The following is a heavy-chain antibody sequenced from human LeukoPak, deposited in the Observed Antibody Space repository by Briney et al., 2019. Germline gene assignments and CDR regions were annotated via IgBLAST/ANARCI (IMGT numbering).Heavy chain of an antibody. Sequence: PGGSLRLSCAASGFTFSSYEMNWVRQAPGKGLEWVSYISSSGSTIYYADSVKGRFTISRDNAKNSLYLQMNSLRAEDTAVYYCARSPPGDGDYYYYYMDVWGKGTTVTVSS. J-gene: IGHJ6*03. CDR3: ARSPPGDGDYYYYYMDV. V-gene: IGHV3-48*03. D-gene: IGHD3-10*01. CDR2: ISSSGSTI. CDR1: GFTFSSYE.